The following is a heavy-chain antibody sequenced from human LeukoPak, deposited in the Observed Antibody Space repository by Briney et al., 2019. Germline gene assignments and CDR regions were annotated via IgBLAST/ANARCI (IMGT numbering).Heavy chain of an antibody. Sequence: GGSLRLSCAASGLTVSSNYMNWVRQAPGKVLEWVSYISSSGSNIYYADSVKGRFTISRDNAKNSLYLQMNSLRAEDTAVYYCARGIVVVITPGAFDIWGQGTIVTVSS. CDR3: ARGIVVVITPGAFDI. CDR2: ISSSGSNI. V-gene: IGHV3-48*03. J-gene: IGHJ3*02. D-gene: IGHD3-22*01. CDR1: GLTVSSNY.